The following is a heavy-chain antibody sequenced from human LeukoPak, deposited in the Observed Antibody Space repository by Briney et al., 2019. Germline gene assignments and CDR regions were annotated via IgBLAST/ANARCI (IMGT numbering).Heavy chain of an antibody. J-gene: IGHJ4*02. Sequence: PSETLSLTCTVSGGSISSSSYYWGWIRQPPGKGLEWIGYIYHSGSTYYNPSLKSRVTISVDRSKNQFSLKLSSVTAADTAVYYCARGRTVTTPRWGQGTLVTVSS. CDR3: ARGRTVTTPR. CDR1: GGSISSSSYY. V-gene: IGHV4-39*07. D-gene: IGHD4-11*01. CDR2: IYHSGST.